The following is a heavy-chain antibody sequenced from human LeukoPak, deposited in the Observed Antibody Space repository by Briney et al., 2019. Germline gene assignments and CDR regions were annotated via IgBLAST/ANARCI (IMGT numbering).Heavy chain of an antibody. CDR2: ISSSSSYI. CDR3: ARDDNYYDSSGYYYGVDY. J-gene: IGHJ4*02. Sequence: GGSLRLSCAASGFTFSSYSMNWVRQAPGKGLEWVSSISSSSSYIHYADSVKGRFTISRDNAKNSLYLQMNSLRAEDTAVYYCARDDNYYDSSGYYYGVDYWGQGTLVTVSS. D-gene: IGHD3-22*01. V-gene: IGHV3-21*01. CDR1: GFTFSSYS.